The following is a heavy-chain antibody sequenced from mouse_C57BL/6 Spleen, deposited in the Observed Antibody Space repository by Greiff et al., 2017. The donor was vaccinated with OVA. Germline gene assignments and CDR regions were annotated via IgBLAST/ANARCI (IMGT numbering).Heavy chain of an antibody. D-gene: IGHD2-12*01. J-gene: IGHJ2*01. CDR1: GYTFTSYW. V-gene: IGHV1-69*01. CDR2: IDPSDSYT. CDR3: AKRGPKNSDSFDY. Sequence: QVQLQQPGAELVMPGASVKLSCKASGYTFTSYWMHWVKQRPGQGLEWIGEIDPSDSYTNYNQKFKGKSTLTVDKSYTTAYMQLSGLTSEDSAVYYCAKRGPKNSDSFDYWGKGTTLTVSS.